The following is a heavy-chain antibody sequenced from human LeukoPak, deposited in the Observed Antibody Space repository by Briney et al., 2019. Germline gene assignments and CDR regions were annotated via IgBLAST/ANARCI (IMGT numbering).Heavy chain of an antibody. CDR1: GGTFRSYA. D-gene: IGHD5-18*01. Sequence: GASVKVSCKASGGTFRSYAISWVRPTPGQGREWVGGIIPILGRANNAQKFQGRVTITADKSTSTAYMKLRSLRSEDTAVYYCASTPKGEGGYSYGYLDYWGQGTLVTVSS. J-gene: IGHJ4*02. CDR3: ASTPKGEGGYSYGYLDY. V-gene: IGHV1-69*04. CDR2: IIPILGRA.